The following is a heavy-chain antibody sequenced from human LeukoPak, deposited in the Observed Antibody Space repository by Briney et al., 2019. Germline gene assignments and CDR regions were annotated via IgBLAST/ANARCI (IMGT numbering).Heavy chain of an antibody. V-gene: IGHV3-23*01. CDR2: IGGSGGGT. D-gene: IGHD3-10*01. CDR1: RFTLSSYG. CDR3: AKGSGNGYGSGPFDY. Sequence: GGSLRLSCAASRFTLSSYGMSGVRQAPGRRLEWVSAIGGSGGGTYYADSVKGRFTISRDNSKNTVSLQMSSLRAEDTGLYYCAKGSGNGYGSGPFDYWGQGTLVTVSS. J-gene: IGHJ4*02.